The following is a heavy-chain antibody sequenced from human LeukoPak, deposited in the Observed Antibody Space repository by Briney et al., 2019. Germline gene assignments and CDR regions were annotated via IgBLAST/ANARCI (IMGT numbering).Heavy chain of an antibody. V-gene: IGHV4-59*01. CDR2: IYYSGST. J-gene: IGHJ3*02. CDR1: GGSISSYY. D-gene: IGHD5-24*01. CDR3: ARGRWLQNDAFDI. Sequence: NPSETLSLTCTVSGGSISSYYWSWIRQPPGKGLEWIGYIYYSGSTNYNPSLKSRVTISVDTSKNQFSLKLSSVTAADTAVYYCARGRWLQNDAFDIWGQGTMVTVSS.